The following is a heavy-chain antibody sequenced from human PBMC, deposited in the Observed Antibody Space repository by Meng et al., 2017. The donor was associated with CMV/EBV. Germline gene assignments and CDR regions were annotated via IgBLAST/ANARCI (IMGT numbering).Heavy chain of an antibody. Sequence: GVLKISCAASGFTFSGYSMNWVRQAPGKGLEWVSSISSISNYIFYADSVKGRFTISRDNAKNSLYLQMNSLRAEDTAVYYCARGGSPNDGSGTYYNYYFDYWGQGTLVTVSS. V-gene: IGHV3-21*01. D-gene: IGHD3-10*01. CDR2: ISSISNYI. CDR1: GFTFSGYS. J-gene: IGHJ4*02. CDR3: ARGGSPNDGSGTYYNYYFDY.